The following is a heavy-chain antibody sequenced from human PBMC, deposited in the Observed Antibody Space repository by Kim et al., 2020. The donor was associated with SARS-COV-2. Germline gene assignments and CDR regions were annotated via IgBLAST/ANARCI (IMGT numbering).Heavy chain of an antibody. CDR1: GGSISSYY. D-gene: IGHD4-4*01. J-gene: IGHJ5*02. V-gene: IGHV4-59*01. CDR3: ARERHDYSNSDWFDP. Sequence: SETLSLTCTVSGGSISSYYWSWIRQPPGKGLEWIGYIYYSGSTNYNPSLKSRVTISVDTSKNQFSLKLSSVTAADTAVYYCARERHDYSNSDWFDPWGQGTLVTVSS. CDR2: IYYSGST.